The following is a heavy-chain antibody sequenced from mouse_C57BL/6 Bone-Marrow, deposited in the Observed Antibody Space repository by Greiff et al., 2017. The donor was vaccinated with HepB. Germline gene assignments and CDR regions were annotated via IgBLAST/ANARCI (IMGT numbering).Heavy chain of an antibody. CDR1: GYTFTTYP. V-gene: IGHV1-47*01. CDR2: FHPYNDDT. D-gene: IGHD2-1*01. J-gene: IGHJ2*01. Sequence: VKLQQSGAELVKPGASVKMSCKASGYTFTTYPIEWMKQNHGKSLEWIGNFHPYNDDTKYNEKFKGKATLTVEKSSSTVYLELSRLTSDDSAVYYCARGNYGNYVGYYFDYWGQGTTLTVSS. CDR3: ARGNYGNYVGYYFDY.